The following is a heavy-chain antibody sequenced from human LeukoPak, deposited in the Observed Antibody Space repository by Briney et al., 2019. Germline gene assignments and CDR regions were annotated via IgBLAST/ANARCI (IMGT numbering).Heavy chain of an antibody. CDR2: INPNSGGT. J-gene: IGHJ4*02. CDR3: ARDPFYYYDSSGYPNDY. CDR1: GDTFTGYY. Sequence: ASVKVSCKASGDTFTGYYMHWVRQAPGQGLEWMGWINPNSGGTNYAQKFQGRVTMTRDMTISTDYMELSRLRSDDTAVYYCARDPFYYYDSSGYPNDYWGQGTLVTVSS. D-gene: IGHD3-22*01. V-gene: IGHV1-2*02.